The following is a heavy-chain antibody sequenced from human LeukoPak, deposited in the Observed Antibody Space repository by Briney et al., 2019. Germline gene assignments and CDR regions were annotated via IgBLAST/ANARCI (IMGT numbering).Heavy chain of an antibody. CDR1: GFTVSSNY. Sequence: GGSLRLSCAASGFTVSSNYMSWVRQAPGKGLEWVSVIYSGGSTYYADSVKGRFTISRDNSKNTLYLQMNSLRAEDTAVYYCACAMVRGVFDYWGQGTLVTVSS. J-gene: IGHJ4*02. D-gene: IGHD3-10*01. CDR2: IYSGGST. V-gene: IGHV3-53*01. CDR3: ACAMVRGVFDY.